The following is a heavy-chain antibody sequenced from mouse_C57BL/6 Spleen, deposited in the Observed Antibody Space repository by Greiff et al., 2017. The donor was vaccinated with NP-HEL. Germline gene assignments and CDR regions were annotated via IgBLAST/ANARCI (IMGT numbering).Heavy chain of an antibody. J-gene: IGHJ4*01. CDR1: GFTFSSYA. V-gene: IGHV5-4*01. CDR2: ISDGGSYT. CDR3: ARKTGYAMDD. Sequence: EVQGVESGGGLVKPGGSLKLSCAASGFTFSSYAMSWVRQTPEKRLEWVATISDGGSYTYYPDNVKGRFTISRDNAKNNLYLQMSHLKSEDTAMYYCARKTGYAMDDWGQGTSVTVSS.